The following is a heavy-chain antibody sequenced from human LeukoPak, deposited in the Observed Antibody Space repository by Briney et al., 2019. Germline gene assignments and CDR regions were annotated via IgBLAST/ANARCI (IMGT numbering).Heavy chain of an antibody. CDR3: ARVGGSNAFDI. CDR1: GFTFSGYW. V-gene: IGHV3-74*01. D-gene: IGHD1-26*01. CDR2: INSDGSST. J-gene: IGHJ3*02. Sequence: GGSLRLSCAASGFTFSGYWMHWVRQAPGKGLVWVSRINSDGSSTSYADSVKGRFTISRDNAKNTLYLQMNSLRAEDTAVYYCARVGGSNAFDIWGQGTMVIVSS.